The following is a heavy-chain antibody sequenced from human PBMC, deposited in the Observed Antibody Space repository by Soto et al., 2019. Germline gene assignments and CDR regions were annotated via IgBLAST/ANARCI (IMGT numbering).Heavy chain of an antibody. D-gene: IGHD3-16*01. CDR3: SRGGTPIDY. V-gene: IGHV1-18*01. CDR1: GYTFTNFG. J-gene: IGHJ4*02. Sequence: QVQLVQSGAEVKKPGASVKVSCKASGYTFTNFGITWVRQAPGQVIEGMGWISAYNGNTNYAQNFQGRVTMTTDTATSTAYMELRSLRSDDTAVYYWSRGGTPIDYWGQGTLVTVSS. CDR2: ISAYNGNT.